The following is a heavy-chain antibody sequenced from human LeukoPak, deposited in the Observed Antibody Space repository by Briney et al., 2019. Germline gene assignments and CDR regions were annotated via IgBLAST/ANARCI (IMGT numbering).Heavy chain of an antibody. J-gene: IGHJ3*02. D-gene: IGHD5-18*01. CDR1: GYTFTGYY. Sequence: ASVKVSCKASGYTFTGYYMHWVRQAPGQGLEWMGWINPNSGGTNYAQKFQGRVTMTRDTSISTAYLQWSSLKASDTAMYYCARTVAGYSYGYDAFDIWGQGTMVTVSS. CDR2: INPNSGGT. V-gene: IGHV1-2*02. CDR3: ARTVAGYSYGYDAFDI.